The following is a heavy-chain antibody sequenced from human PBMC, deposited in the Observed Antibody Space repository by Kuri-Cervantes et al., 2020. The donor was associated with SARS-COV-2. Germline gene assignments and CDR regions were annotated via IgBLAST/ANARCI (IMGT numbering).Heavy chain of an antibody. CDR3: AKEGYFGSGSSDAADAFDT. CDR2: ISSSSSTI. J-gene: IGHJ3*02. D-gene: IGHD3-10*01. CDR1: GFTFSSYN. Sequence: GESLKISCAASGFTFSSYNMNWVRQAPGKGLEWVSYISSSSSTIYYADSVKGRFTISRDNSKSTLYLQMNSLRAEDTAVYYCAKEGYFGSGSSDAADAFDTWGQGTMVTVSS. V-gene: IGHV3-48*01.